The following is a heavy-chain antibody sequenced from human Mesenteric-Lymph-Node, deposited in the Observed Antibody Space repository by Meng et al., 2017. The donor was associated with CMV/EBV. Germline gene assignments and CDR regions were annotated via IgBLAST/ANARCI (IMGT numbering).Heavy chain of an antibody. CDR3: ARDLRYCGGPNCYSDYSYPVEV. V-gene: IGHV4-59*12. J-gene: IGHJ6*02. Sequence: SETLSLTCDVYGGSFSTYYWTWIRQPPGKGLEWIGYIYYSGSPYYNPSLKSRVTISLDTSKNQFSLKLTSVTAADTAVYYCARDLRYCGGPNCYSDYSYPVEVRGQGTTVTVSS. CDR1: GGSFSTYY. D-gene: IGHD2-2*02. CDR2: IYYSGSP.